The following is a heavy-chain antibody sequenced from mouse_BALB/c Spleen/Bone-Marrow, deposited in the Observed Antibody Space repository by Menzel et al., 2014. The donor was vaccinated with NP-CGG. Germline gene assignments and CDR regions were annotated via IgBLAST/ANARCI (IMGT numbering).Heavy chain of an antibody. CDR3: ARAIYYDYVDGGPFAY. V-gene: IGHV1-54*01. Sequence: DQLHQSGSELVRPGTSVKVFCRASGYAFTYYLIEGVKKLPGLGLAWISVINPGSGGSNYNEKFKGKATVTADKCSSTAYMQISSQKSDDSAVYFCARAIYYDYVDGGPFAYWVQGTLVTGS. D-gene: IGHD2-4*01. CDR1: GYAFTYYL. J-gene: IGHJ3*01. CDR2: INPGSGGS.